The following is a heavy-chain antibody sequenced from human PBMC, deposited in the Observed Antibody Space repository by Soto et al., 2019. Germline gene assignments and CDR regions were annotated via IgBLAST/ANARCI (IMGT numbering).Heavy chain of an antibody. CDR3: ARPLEPYYYYGMDV. J-gene: IGHJ6*02. CDR1: GGSFSCYY. Sequence: PLETLSLTCAVYGGSFSCYYLSWIRQPPGKGLEWIGEINHSGSTNYNPSLKSRVTISVDTSKNQFSLKLSSVTAADTAVYYCARPLEPYYYYGMDVWGQGTTVTVSS. V-gene: IGHV4-34*01. CDR2: INHSGST.